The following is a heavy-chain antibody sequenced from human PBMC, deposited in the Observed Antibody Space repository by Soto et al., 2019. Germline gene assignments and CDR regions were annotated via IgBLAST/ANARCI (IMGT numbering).Heavy chain of an antibody. D-gene: IGHD3-9*01. Sequence: PSETLSLTCTVSGGSISSGGYYWSWIRQHPGKGLEWIGYIYHTGSSYYNKSLKSEVAISVDTSRNQFSLKVSSVTAADTAIYFCARTTSRYIYNWFDSWGQGTLVTVYS. CDR3: ARTTSRYIYNWFDS. V-gene: IGHV4-31*01. CDR1: GGSISSGGYY. CDR2: IYHTGSS. J-gene: IGHJ5*01.